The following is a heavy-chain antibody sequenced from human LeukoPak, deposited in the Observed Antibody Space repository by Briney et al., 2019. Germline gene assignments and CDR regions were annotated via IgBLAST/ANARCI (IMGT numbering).Heavy chain of an antibody. CDR3: AKDLNYDSSGYYPPKGFAY. J-gene: IGHJ4*02. CDR2: INSDGSST. Sequence: GGSLRLSCAASGFTFSSYWIHWVRHAPGKGLVWVSRINSDGSSTSYADSVKGRFTISRDNAKNTLYLQMNSLRAEDTAVYYCAKDLNYDSSGYYPPKGFAYGGEGTLVTVSS. CDR1: GFTFSSYW. D-gene: IGHD3-22*01. V-gene: IGHV3-74*01.